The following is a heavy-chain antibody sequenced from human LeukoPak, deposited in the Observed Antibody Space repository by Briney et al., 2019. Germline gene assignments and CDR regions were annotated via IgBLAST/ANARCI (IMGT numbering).Heavy chain of an antibody. CDR3: ARVDQLWSPNFDY. CDR1: GYTLISYT. J-gene: IGHJ4*02. CDR2: INTNTGNP. V-gene: IGHV7-4-1*02. D-gene: IGHD5-18*01. Sequence: ASVKVSCKASGYTLISYTMNWVRQAPGQGLEWMGWINTNTGNPTYAQGFTGRFVFSLDTSVNTAYLQISSLKAEDTAVYYCARVDQLWSPNFDYWGQGTLVTVSS.